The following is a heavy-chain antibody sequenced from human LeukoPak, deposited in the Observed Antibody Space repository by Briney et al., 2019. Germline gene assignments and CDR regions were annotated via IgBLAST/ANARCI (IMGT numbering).Heavy chain of an antibody. CDR3: ARDRLYCSSTSCYYYGMDV. J-gene: IGHJ6*02. Sequence: ASVKVSCKASGYTFTGYYMHWVRQAPGQGLEWMGWINPNSGGTNYAQKFRGWVTMTRDTSSSTAYMELSRLRSDDTAVYYCARDRLYCSSTSCYYYGMDVWGQGTTVTVSS. CDR2: INPNSGGT. D-gene: IGHD2-2*01. CDR1: GYTFTGYY. V-gene: IGHV1-2*04.